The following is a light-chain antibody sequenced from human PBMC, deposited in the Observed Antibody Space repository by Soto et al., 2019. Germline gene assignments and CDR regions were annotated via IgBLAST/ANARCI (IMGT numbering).Light chain of an antibody. CDR2: KVS. CDR1: QSLIYSDGIAY. CDR3: MQGTHWPPT. J-gene: IGKJ1*01. V-gene: IGKV2-30*01. Sequence: DVVMTQSPLSLPVTLGQPASISCSSSQSLIYSDGIAYLNWFHQRPGQSPRRLIYKVSNRDSGVPDRFSGSGSGTDFTLTISRVEAEDVGVYYCMQGTHWPPTFGRGTKVEIK.